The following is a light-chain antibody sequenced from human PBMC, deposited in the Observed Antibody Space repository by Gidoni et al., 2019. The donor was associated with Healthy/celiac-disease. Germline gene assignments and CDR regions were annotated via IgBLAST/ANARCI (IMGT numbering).Light chain of an antibody. V-gene: IGLV2-11*01. CDR3: CSCAGRWV. J-gene: IGLJ3*02. Sequence: QSALTQPRSVSGSPGQSVTISCTGTSSDVGGYNYVSWYQQHPGKAPKLMIYDVSKRPSGVPDRFSGSKSGNTASLTISGLQAEDEADYYCCSCAGRWVFGGGTKLTV. CDR1: SSDVGGYNY. CDR2: DVS.